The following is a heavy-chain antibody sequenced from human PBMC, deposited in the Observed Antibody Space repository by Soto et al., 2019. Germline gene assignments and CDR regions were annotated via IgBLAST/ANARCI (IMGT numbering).Heavy chain of an antibody. V-gene: IGHV3-23*01. J-gene: IGHJ4*02. CDR1: GFTFSSYA. D-gene: IGHD2-15*01. CDR2: ISGSGGST. CDR3: AKEAVPSPQYCSGGSCYSTRLDHRLLDY. Sequence: PGGSLRLSCAASGFTFSSYAMSWVRQAPGKGLEWVSAISGSGGSTYYADSVKGRFTISRDNSKNTLYLQMNSLRAEDTAVYYCAKEAVPSPQYCSGGSCYSTRLDHRLLDYWGQGTLVTVSS.